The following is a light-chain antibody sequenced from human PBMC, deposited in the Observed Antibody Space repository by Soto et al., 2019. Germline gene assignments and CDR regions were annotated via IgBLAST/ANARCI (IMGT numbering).Light chain of an antibody. CDR2: GAS. J-gene: IGKJ2*01. V-gene: IGKV3-20*01. CDR3: QQYGGSPLYT. CDR1: QSVSSSY. Sequence: EIVLTQSPGTLSLSPRERATLSCRAIQSVSSSYLAWYQQKPGQAPRLLIYGASSRATGIPDRFSGSGSGTDFTLTISRLEPEDFAVYYCQQYGGSPLYTFGQGTKVDIK.